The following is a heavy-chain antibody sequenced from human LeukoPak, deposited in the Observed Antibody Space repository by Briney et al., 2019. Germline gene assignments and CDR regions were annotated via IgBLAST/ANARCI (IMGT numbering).Heavy chain of an antibody. Sequence: PSETLSLTCTVSGGSISSYYWSWIRQPPGKGLEWIGYIYYSGSTNYNPSLKSRVTISVDTSKNQFSLKLSSVTAADTAVYYCARVVLDGGPSYYYYMDVWGKGTTVTVSS. J-gene: IGHJ6*03. CDR3: ARVVLDGGPSYYYYMDV. CDR2: IYYSGST. CDR1: GGSISSYY. D-gene: IGHD4-23*01. V-gene: IGHV4-59*01.